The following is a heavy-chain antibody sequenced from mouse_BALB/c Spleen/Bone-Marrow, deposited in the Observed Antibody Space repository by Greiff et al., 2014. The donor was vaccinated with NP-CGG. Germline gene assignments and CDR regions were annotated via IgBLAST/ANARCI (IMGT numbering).Heavy chain of an antibody. CDR1: GFNFKDYY. Sequence: VHVKQSGAELVKPGASVKLSCTASGFNFKDYYIHWVKQRPEQGLEWIGWIDPENGNTKYGPKFQGRATVTTDTSSNTAYLQLSNLTAEDTAVYYCARSGDDAFAYWGQGTLVTVSA. J-gene: IGHJ3*01. V-gene: IGHV14-3*02. D-gene: IGHD2-3*01. CDR3: ARSGDDAFAY. CDR2: IDPENGNT.